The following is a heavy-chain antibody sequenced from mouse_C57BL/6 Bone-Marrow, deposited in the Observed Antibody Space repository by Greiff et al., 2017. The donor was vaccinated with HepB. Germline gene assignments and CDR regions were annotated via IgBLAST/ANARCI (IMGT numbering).Heavy chain of an antibody. V-gene: IGHV1-53*01. CDR2: INPSNGGT. J-gene: IGHJ2*01. CDR1: GYTFTSYW. Sequence: QVHVKQPGTELVKPGASVKLSCKASGYTFTSYWMHWVKQRPGQGLEWIGNINPSNGGTNYNEKFKSKATLTVDKSSSTAYMQLSSLTSEDSAVYYCARRLYYDYDHYFDYWGQGTTLTVSS. D-gene: IGHD2-4*01. CDR3: ARRLYYDYDHYFDY.